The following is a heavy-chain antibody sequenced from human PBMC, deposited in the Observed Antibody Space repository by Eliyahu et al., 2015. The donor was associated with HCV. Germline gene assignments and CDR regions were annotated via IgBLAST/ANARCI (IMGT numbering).Heavy chain of an antibody. CDR2: ISWNSGSI. J-gene: IGHJ4*02. Sequence: EVQLVESGGGLVQPGRSLRLSCAASGFTFADYAXXWVRQAPGKGLEWVSGISWNSGSIGYADSVKGRXTISRDNAKNSLYLQMNSLRAEDTALYYCAKGGDYDILTGPDGPVYFDYWGQGTLVTVSS. D-gene: IGHD3-9*01. V-gene: IGHV3-9*01. CDR3: AKGGDYDILTGPDGPVYFDY. CDR1: GFTFADYA.